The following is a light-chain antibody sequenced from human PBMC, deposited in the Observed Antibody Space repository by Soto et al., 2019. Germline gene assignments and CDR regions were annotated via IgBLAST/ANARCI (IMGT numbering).Light chain of an antibody. CDR2: DAS. J-gene: IGKJ1*01. CDR1: QSLNSR. Sequence: DIQLTQSPSTLSASVGDRVTLTCRAAQSLNSRLAWYQQRPGKAPRLLIYDASTLESGVPSRFSGSGSGTEFTLTISSLQPDDFATYYCQQYNSWTFGQVTKGDIK. CDR3: QQYNSWT. V-gene: IGKV1-5*01.